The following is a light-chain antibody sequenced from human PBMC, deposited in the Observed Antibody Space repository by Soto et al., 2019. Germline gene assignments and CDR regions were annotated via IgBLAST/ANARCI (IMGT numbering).Light chain of an antibody. CDR2: EVR. J-gene: IGLJ1*01. CDR3: QSYDSGVTGSV. Sequence: QSALTQAASVSGSPGQSITISCTGTSSDIGGYDYVSWYQHHPGKAPRLMIYEVRNRPSGVSNRFSGSKSGNTASLTISGLQTEDEADYYCQSYDSGVTGSVFGTGTKLTVL. V-gene: IGLV2-14*01. CDR1: SSDIGGYDY.